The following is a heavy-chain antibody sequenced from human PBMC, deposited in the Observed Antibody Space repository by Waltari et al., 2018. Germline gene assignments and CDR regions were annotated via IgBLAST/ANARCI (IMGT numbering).Heavy chain of an antibody. J-gene: IGHJ3*02. Sequence: QVQLVQSGAEVKKPGASVKVSCKVSGYTLTDLSMHWVRRAPAKGLEWMGGFDPEDGETIYAQKFQGRVTMTEDTSTDTAYMELSSLRSEDTAVYYCATDRPITMVRGVIYAFDIWGQGTMVTVSS. CDR1: GYTLTDLS. V-gene: IGHV1-24*01. D-gene: IGHD3-10*01. CDR3: ATDRPITMVRGVIYAFDI. CDR2: FDPEDGET.